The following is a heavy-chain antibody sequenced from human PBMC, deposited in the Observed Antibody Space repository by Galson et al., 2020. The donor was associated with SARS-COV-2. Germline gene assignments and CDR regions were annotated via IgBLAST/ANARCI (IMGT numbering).Heavy chain of an antibody. CDR3: ARGPSAAAGTEYYYYGMDV. Sequence: SQASETLSLTCAVYGGSFSGYYWSWIRQPPGKGLEWIGEINHSGSTNYNPSLKSRVTISVDTSKNQFSLKLSSVTAADTAVYYCARGPSAAAGTEYYYYGMDVWGQGTTVTVSS. CDR1: GGSFSGYY. J-gene: IGHJ6*02. V-gene: IGHV4-34*01. CDR2: INHSGST. D-gene: IGHD6-13*01.